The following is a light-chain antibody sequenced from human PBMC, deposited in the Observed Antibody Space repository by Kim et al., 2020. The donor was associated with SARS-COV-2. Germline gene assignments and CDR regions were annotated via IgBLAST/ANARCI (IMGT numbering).Light chain of an antibody. J-gene: IGKJ1*01. CDR3: QQYKSYPWT. V-gene: IGKV1-5*03. CDR2: ETS. Sequence: AALGDRVTITCRASRRLGCLLAWYQQKPGEAPKLLIYETSTLKSGVPSRFSGSGSGTEFTLTISSLQPDDFGTYYCQQYKSYPWTFGQGTKVDIK. CDR1: RRLGCL.